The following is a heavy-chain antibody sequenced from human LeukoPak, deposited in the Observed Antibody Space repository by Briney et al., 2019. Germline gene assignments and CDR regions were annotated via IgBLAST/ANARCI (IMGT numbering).Heavy chain of an antibody. Sequence: GGSLRLSCAASGFTFSSYGMQWVRQAQGKGLEWVGFIRYDGSNKYYADSVKGGFTISRDNSKNTLYLQMNSLRAEDTAVYYCAKDLNRYQLLYYFDYWGQGTLVTVSS. V-gene: IGHV3-30*02. J-gene: IGHJ4*02. CDR1: GFTFSSYG. D-gene: IGHD2-2*01. CDR3: AKDLNRYQLLYYFDY. CDR2: IRYDGSNK.